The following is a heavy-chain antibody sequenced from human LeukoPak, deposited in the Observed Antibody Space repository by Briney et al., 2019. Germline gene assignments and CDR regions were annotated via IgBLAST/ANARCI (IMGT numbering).Heavy chain of an antibody. CDR3: ARDRYDYVWGSYRYTFDY. D-gene: IGHD3-16*02. CDR2: ISSSSSTI. V-gene: IGHV3-48*02. Sequence: GGSLRLSCAASGFTFSSYSMNWVRQAPGKGLEWVSYISSSSSTIYYADSVKGRFTISRDNAKNSLYLQMNSLRDEDTAVYYCARDRYDYVWGSYRYTFDYWGQGTLVTVSS. CDR1: GFTFSSYS. J-gene: IGHJ4*02.